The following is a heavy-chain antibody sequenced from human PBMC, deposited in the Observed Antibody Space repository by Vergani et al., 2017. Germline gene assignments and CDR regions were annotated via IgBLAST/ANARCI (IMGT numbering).Heavy chain of an antibody. CDR3: AKQYFVSGNYLFDY. CDR1: EFTFSNYA. D-gene: IGHD3-9*01. V-gene: IGHV3-23*01. J-gene: IGHJ4*02. CDR2: ISGSGVSA. Sequence: EVQLLESGGGLVQPGGSLRLTCAASEFTFSNYAMNWVRQAPGKGLEWVSGISGSGVSAYYTDSVKGRFTISRDNSKNMLFLQMNNLRTEDTAIYYCAKQYFVSGNYLFDYWGQGNLVTVSS.